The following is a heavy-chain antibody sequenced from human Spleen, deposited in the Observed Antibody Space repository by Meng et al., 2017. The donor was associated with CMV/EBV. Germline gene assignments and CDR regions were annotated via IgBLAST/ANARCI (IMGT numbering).Heavy chain of an antibody. CDR3: ARAYDSFDP. D-gene: IGHD5-12*01. J-gene: IGHJ5*02. CDR2: INHSGST. Sequence: LSITCAVYGGSFSGHYWSWIRQPPGKDLEWIGEINHSGSTNSNPSLKSRVTISLDTSKIQFSLKLSSVTAADTAVYYCARAYDSFDPWGQGTLVTVSS. V-gene: IGHV4-34*01. CDR1: GGSFSGHY.